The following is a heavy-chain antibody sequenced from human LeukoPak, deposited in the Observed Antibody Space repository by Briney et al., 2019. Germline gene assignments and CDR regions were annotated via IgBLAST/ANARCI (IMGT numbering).Heavy chain of an antibody. CDR3: ASDRVLGSGSLDN. V-gene: IGHV3-74*01. J-gene: IGHJ4*02. Sequence: GGSLRLSCAASGFRFSDFWMHWVRQAPGKGLVWVSRIRGDWHDTTYADSVKGRFTISRDNAQNTLYLQMNSLRVEDTAVYYCASDRVLGSGSLDNWGQGTLVTVSS. D-gene: IGHD3-10*01. CDR2: IRGDWHDT. CDR1: GFRFSDFW.